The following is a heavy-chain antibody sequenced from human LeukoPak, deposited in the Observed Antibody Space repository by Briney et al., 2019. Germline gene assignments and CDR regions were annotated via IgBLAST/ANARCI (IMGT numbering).Heavy chain of an antibody. CDR2: IYYSGST. CDR1: GGAISSSSYY. V-gene: IGHV4-39*02. J-gene: IGHJ6*03. CDR3: ARDREQQLAGNYYYYMNV. Sequence: SETLSLTCTVSGGAISSSSYYWGWIRQPPGKGLEWIGSIYYSGSTYYNPSLKSRVTISVDTSKNQFSLKLSSVTAADTAVYYCARDREQQLAGNYYYYMNVWGKGTTVTISS. D-gene: IGHD6-13*01.